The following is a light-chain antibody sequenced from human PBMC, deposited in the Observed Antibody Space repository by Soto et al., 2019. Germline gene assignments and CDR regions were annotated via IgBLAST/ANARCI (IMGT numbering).Light chain of an antibody. J-gene: IGKJ4*01. CDR3: QQHYSDPLT. V-gene: IGKV4-1*01. CDR2: WAS. Sequence: DLVMTQSPDSLAVSLAERATINCKSSQSVLYSSKNKNSLGWYQQKPGQPPKLLIYWASTRESGVPDRFSGSGSGTDFTLTISSLQAEDVAVYYCQQHYSDPLTFGGGTKVEIK. CDR1: QSVLYSSKNKNS.